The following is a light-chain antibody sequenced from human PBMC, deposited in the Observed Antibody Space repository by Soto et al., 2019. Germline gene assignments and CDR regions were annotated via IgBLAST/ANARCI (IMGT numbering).Light chain of an antibody. CDR1: QSISSW. CDR2: ATS. J-gene: IGKJ1*01. CDR3: QQSYSTPRT. V-gene: IGKV1-39*01. Sequence: DIQMTQSPSTLSASVGARVTITCRASQSISSWLAWYQQKPGKAPKLLIYATSSLHSGVPSRFSGSGFGTDFTLTISSLQPEDFATYYCQQSYSTPRTFGQGTKVDIK.